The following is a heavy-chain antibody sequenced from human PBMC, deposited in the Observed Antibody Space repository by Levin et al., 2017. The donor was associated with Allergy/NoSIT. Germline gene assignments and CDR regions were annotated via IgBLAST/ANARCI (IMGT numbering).Heavy chain of an antibody. V-gene: IGHV4-31*02. CDR3: ARAYYDSSGRQPSGMDG. J-gene: IGHJ6*02. D-gene: IGHD3-22*01. CDR1: GGSISSGGYY. Sequence: SETLSLTCTVSGGSISSGGYYWSWIRQHPGKGLEWIGYIYYSGSTYYNPSLKSRVTISVDTSKNQFSLKLSSVTAADTAVYYCARAYYDSSGRQPSGMDGWGQGTTVTVSS. CDR2: IYYSGST.